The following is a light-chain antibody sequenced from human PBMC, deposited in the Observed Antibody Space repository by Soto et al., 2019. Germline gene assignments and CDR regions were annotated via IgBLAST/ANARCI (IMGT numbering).Light chain of an antibody. CDR1: QTISNW. CDR3: QQYNILST. Sequence: DIQMTQSPSTLSASVGDRVTITCRASQTISNWLAWYQQKPGKAPKVLIYDASTLESGVPTRFSGSGSGTEFTLTISSLHPDDFATYYCQQYNILSTFGQGTKVDI. V-gene: IGKV1-5*01. J-gene: IGKJ1*01. CDR2: DAS.